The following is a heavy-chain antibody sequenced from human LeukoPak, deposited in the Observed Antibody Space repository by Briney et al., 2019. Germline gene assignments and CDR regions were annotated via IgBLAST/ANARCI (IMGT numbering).Heavy chain of an antibody. CDR2: IYYSGST. J-gene: IGHJ3*02. D-gene: IGHD1-26*01. Sequence: SETLSLTCTVSGGSISSGDYYWSWIRRPPGKGLEWIGYIYYSGSTNYNPSLKSRVTISVDTSKNQFSLKLSSVTAADTAVYYCARVGGGSYIRTFDIWGQGTMVTVSS. V-gene: IGHV4-30-4*01. CDR1: GGSISSGDYY. CDR3: ARVGGGSYIRTFDI.